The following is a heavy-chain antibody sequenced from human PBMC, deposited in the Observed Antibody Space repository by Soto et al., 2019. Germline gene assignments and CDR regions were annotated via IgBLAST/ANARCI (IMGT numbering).Heavy chain of an antibody. CDR1: DASVWSDSYF. Sequence: SETLSLTCTVSDASVWSDSYFWTWIRQPPGKGLEWIAYISHTGDTNYNPSLKSRVTISIDTSRNQFSLTVTSVTAADTAVYFCARIVVGVTVDLWGQGSRVTVSS. V-gene: IGHV4-61*01. D-gene: IGHD1-26*01. CDR2: ISHTGDT. J-gene: IGHJ4*02. CDR3: ARIVVGVTVDL.